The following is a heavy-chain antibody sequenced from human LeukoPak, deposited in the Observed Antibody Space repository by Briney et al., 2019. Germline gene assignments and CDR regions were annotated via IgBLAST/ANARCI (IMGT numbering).Heavy chain of an antibody. CDR3: ARGPDYGDTLDFFDY. J-gene: IGHJ4*02. D-gene: IGHD4-17*01. Sequence: GGSLRLSCAASGFTFRRHWMGWVRQAPGKGPEWVASIKQDGSQYYVDSVKGRFIISRDNAKNSLYLQMNSLRAEDTAVYSCARGPDYGDTLDFFDYWGQGTLVTVSS. V-gene: IGHV3-7*01. CDR2: IKQDGSQ. CDR1: GFTFRRHW.